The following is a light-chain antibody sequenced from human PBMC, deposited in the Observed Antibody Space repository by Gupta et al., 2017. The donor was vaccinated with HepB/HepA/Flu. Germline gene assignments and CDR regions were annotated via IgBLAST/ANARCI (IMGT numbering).Light chain of an antibody. CDR2: GAS. Sequence: EIVMTQSPATLSLSPGERATLSCRASQSVRSGYLSWYQQKPGQAPRLLIYGASTRANGIPARFSGSGSGTEFTLTIRSLQPEDIAIYYCQQYDKFPYIFGQGTKLEIK. CDR1: QSVRSGY. V-gene: IGKV3/OR2-268*02. J-gene: IGKJ2*01. CDR3: QQYDKFPYI.